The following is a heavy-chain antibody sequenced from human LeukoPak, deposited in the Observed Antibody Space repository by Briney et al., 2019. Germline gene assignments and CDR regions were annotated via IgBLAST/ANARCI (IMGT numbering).Heavy chain of an antibody. CDR2: IYTSGST. D-gene: IGHD5-24*01. J-gene: IGHJ4*02. V-gene: IGHV4-4*09. CDR3: ARHMATILPGFDY. CDR1: GGHLSSYY. Sequence: SETLFLTCFVPGGHLSSYYWSSIRQPPGTGLEWIGYIYTSGSTNYNPSLKSRVTISVDTSKNQFSLKLSSVTAADTAVDYCARHMATILPGFDYWGQGTLVTVSS.